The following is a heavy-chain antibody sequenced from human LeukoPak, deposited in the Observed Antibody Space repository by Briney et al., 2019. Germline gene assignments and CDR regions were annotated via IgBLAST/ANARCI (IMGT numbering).Heavy chain of an antibody. CDR1: GFTVNNNF. CDR2: LSISGDNT. CDR3: AKAFGNEGSGCNRFFDY. J-gene: IGHJ4*02. D-gene: IGHD2/OR15-2a*01. Sequence: GGSLRLSCAASGFTVNNNFMSWVRQAPGKGLEWVSALSISGDNTYYTDSVKGRFTISRDSSTNTLYLQMNSLRVDDTAVYYCAKAFGNEGSGCNRFFDYWGQGSLVTVSS. V-gene: IGHV3-23*01.